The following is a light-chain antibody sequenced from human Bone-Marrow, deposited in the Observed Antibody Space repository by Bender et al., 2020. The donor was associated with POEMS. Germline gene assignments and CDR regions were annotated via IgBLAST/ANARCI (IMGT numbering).Light chain of an antibody. CDR2: DVT. Sequence: QSALTQPASVSGSPGQSITISCTGASSDVGDYNSVSWYQQYPGKAPKLMIYDVTYRPSGVSIRFSGSKSGNTASLTVSGLQAEDEADYYCSSYVGSNNFVFGTGTKVTVL. CDR1: SSDVGDYNS. J-gene: IGLJ1*01. CDR3: SSYVGSNNFV. V-gene: IGLV2-14*03.